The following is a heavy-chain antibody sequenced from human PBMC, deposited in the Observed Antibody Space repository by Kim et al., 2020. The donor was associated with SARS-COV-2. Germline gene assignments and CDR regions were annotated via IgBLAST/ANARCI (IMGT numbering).Heavy chain of an antibody. D-gene: IGHD6-13*01. CDR1: GGSFSGYY. V-gene: IGHV4-34*01. CDR2: INHSGST. CDR3: ARVAAAPFDY. Sequence: SETLSLTCAVYGGSFSGYYWSWIRQPPGKGLEWIGKINHSGSTNYNPSLKSRVTISVDTSKNQFSLKLSSVTAADTAVYYCARVAAAPFDYWGQGTLVTV. J-gene: IGHJ4*02.